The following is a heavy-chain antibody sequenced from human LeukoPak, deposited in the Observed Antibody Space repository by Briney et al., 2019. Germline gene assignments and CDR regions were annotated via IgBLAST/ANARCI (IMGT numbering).Heavy chain of an antibody. V-gene: IGHV3-23*01. CDR3: ARDMQLST. Sequence: GGSLRLSCAACGFTFSGSAMRWVRQAPGEGLEWVSLISYSGPNSYYTDSVRGRFTTSRDNSKDTFCLQRSSLRAEDTAIYYCARDMQLSTWGLGTMVTVSS. J-gene: IGHJ3*01. CDR1: GFTFSGSA. D-gene: IGHD3-16*02. CDR2: ISYSGPNS.